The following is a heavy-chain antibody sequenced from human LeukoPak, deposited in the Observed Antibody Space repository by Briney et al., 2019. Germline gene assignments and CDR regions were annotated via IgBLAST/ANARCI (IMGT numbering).Heavy chain of an antibody. CDR2: STGTGYST. CDR1: EFTFSNYA. D-gene: IGHD3-10*01. CDR3: AKAVRSMVTGGGYFDS. J-gene: IGHJ4*02. V-gene: IGHV3-23*01. Sequence: GGSLRLSCAASEFTFSNYAMSWVRQAPGKGLEWVSSSTGTGYSTYQADSVKGRFTISRDNSKNTLYLQMNSLRAEDTAVYYCAKAVRSMVTGGGYFDSWGQGTLVTVSS.